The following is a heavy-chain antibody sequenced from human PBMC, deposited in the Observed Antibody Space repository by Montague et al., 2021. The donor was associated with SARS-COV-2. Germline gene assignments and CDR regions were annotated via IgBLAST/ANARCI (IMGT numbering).Heavy chain of an antibody. J-gene: IGHJ4*02. D-gene: IGHD4-17*01. Sequence: SLRLSCAASGFTFDDYTMHWVRQAPGKGLEWVSLISWDGGSTYYADSVKGRFTISRDNSKNSLYLQMNSLRTEDTALYYCAKDIGGGAWVDYGDYVRWGQGTLVTVSS. CDR1: GFTFDDYT. V-gene: IGHV3-43*01. CDR2: ISWDGGST. CDR3: AKDIGGGAWVDYGDYVR.